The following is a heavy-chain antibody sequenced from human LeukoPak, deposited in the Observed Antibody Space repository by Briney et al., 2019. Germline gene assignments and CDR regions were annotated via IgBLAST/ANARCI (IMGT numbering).Heavy chain of an antibody. V-gene: IGHV3-30-3*02. CDR1: GFTFSSYA. CDR3: AKRDYGDP. J-gene: IGHJ5*02. CDR2: ISYDGSNK. Sequence: PGGSLRLSCAASGFTFSSYAMHWVRQAPGKGLEWVAVISYDGSNKYYADSVKGRFTISRDNSKNTLYLQMNSLRAEDTAVYYCAKRDYGDPWGQGTLVTVSS. D-gene: IGHD4-17*01.